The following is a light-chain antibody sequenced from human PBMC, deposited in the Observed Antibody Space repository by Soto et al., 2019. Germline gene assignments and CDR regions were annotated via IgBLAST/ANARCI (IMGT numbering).Light chain of an antibody. V-gene: IGKV3-15*01. J-gene: IGKJ4*01. CDR3: KQYYDYPPLI. Sequence: EIVMTQSPATLSVSPGERATLSCRASRNINKKLAWYQSKPGQAPRLLISGASTRAPGIQARFSGSASGTELTLTISSLQSEAFAVYYCKQYYDYPPLIFGGGTKVEIQ. CDR2: GAS. CDR1: RNINKK.